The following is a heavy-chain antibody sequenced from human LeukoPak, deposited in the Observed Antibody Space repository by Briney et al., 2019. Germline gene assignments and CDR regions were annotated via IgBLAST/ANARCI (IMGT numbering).Heavy chain of an antibody. CDR2: ISWNSGSI. J-gene: IGHJ4*02. CDR1: GFTFDDYA. CDR3: AKDTRDGWDY. V-gene: IGHV3-9*01. Sequence: SGGSLRLSCAASGFTFDDYAMHWVRQAPGKGLEWVSGISWNSGSIGYADSVKGRFTISRDNAKNSLYLQMNSLRAEDTALYYCAKDTRDGWDYWGQGTLVTVSS. D-gene: IGHD5-24*01.